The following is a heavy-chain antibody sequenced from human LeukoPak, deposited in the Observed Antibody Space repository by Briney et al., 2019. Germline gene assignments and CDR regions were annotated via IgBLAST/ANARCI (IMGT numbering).Heavy chain of an antibody. V-gene: IGHV3-30*02. CDR1: GFTFSSYG. J-gene: IGHJ4*02. CDR3: AKDLLSTVTTILDY. D-gene: IGHD4-17*01. Sequence: GGSLRLSCAASGFTFSSYGMHWVRRAPGKGLEWVAFIRYDGSNKYYADSVKGRFTISRDNSKNTLYLQMNSLRAEDTAVYYCAKDLLSTVTTILDYWGQGTLVTVSS. CDR2: IRYDGSNK.